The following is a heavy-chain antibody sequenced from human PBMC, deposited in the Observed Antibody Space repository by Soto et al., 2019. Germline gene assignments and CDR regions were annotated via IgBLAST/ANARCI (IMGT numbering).Heavy chain of an antibody. V-gene: IGHV1-69*13. CDR2: ILPIFGTP. CDR3: AGAGEALDTDNHKDIAH. CDR1: GGTFSNSA. J-gene: IGHJ1*01. Sequence: SVKVSCKASGGTFSNSAIIWLRQAPGQGLAWMGGILPIFGTPNYAQKFQGRVTISADAFSSTAYMELNILRSEDTAVYYCAGAGEALDTDNHKDIAHWGKGSLVTVSS. D-gene: IGHD5-18*01.